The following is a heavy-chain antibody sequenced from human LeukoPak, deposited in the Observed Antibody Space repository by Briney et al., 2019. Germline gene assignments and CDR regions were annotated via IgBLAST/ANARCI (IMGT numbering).Heavy chain of an antibody. D-gene: IGHD2/OR15-2a*01. CDR2: IGPHSSAT. Sequence: ASVKVSCKSSGFTFTDYYIHWVRQAPGQGLEWMGYIGPHSSATSSPQEFQGRVTMARDTSMSTAYMELTRLTSDDTAVYYCAREGNGLLSKDFDYWGQGTLVTVSS. J-gene: IGHJ4*02. CDR1: GFTFTDYY. CDR3: AREGNGLLSKDFDY. V-gene: IGHV1-2*02.